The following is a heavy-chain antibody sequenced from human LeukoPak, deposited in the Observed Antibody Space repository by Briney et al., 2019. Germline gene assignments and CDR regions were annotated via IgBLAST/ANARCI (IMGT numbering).Heavy chain of an antibody. V-gene: IGHV3-74*01. CDR1: GFTFSSYW. Sequence: GGSLRLSCAASGFTFSSYWMHWVRQAPGKGLVWVSRINSDGSSTSYADSVKGRFTISRDNSKNTLYLQMNSLRAEDTAVYYCAKERYSSGRTAVDYWGQGTLVTVSS. CDR2: INSDGSST. J-gene: IGHJ4*02. CDR3: AKERYSSGRTAVDY. D-gene: IGHD6-19*01.